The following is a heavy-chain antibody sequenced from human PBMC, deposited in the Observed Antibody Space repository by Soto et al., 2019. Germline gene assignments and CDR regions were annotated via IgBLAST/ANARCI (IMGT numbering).Heavy chain of an antibody. J-gene: IGHJ4*02. V-gene: IGHV3-48*02. Sequence: GGSLTLSCAPSGFNFSSYSMNWVGRAPGKGLEWVSYISSSSTTRYYADSVKGRFTISRDNAKNSRDLQMNSLRDEDTAVYYCARDGPGVGATYNFGCWGQGALVAVSS. CDR2: ISSSSTTR. D-gene: IGHD1-26*01. CDR3: ARDGPGVGATYNFGC. CDR1: GFNFSSYS.